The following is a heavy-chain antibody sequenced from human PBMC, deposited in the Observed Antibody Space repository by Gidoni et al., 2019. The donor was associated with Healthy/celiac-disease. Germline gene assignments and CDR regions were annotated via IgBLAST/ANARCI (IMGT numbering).Heavy chain of an antibody. D-gene: IGHD6-13*01. V-gene: IGHV1-2*06. CDR2: ISPNSGGT. J-gene: IGHJ2*01. CDR1: GYTFTGYY. CDR3: ARGIAAAPTDL. Sequence: QGQQWQAGAEVKRPGAAVKVCCKASGYTFTGYYLHWVRQAPGQGLEWMGRISPNSGGTNYAQKFQGRVTMTRNTSISTAYMELSRLRSDDTAVYYCARGIAAAPTDLWGRGTLVTVSS.